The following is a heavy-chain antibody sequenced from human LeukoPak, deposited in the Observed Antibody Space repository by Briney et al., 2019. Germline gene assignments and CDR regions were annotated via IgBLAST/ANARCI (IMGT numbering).Heavy chain of an antibody. J-gene: IGHJ6*03. CDR3: ARGRVEGYDFWSGYSHRGYYYMDV. Sequence: SETLSLTCAVYGGSFSGYYWSWIRQPPGKGLEWIGEIKHSGSTNYNRSLKSRVTISVDTSKNQFSLKLSSVTAADTAVYYCARGRVEGYDFWSGYSHRGYYYMDVWGKGTTVTVSS. D-gene: IGHD3-3*01. CDR1: GGSFSGYY. V-gene: IGHV4-34*01. CDR2: IKHSGST.